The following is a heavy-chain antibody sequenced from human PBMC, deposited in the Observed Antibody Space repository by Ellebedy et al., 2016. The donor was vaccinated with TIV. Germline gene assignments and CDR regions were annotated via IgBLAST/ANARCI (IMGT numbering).Heavy chain of an antibody. D-gene: IGHD5-24*01. V-gene: IGHV3-23*01. CDR1: GFTFSCCA. CDR2: ISNSGDTT. Sequence: PGGSLRLSCAASGFTFSCCAMSWVRQTPGKGLEWVSVISNSGDTTYADYVKGRFTISRDNSKDTLFLQMNSLRHEDTAVYYCATINWVPGRYWGQGTLVTVSS. CDR3: ATINWVPGRY. J-gene: IGHJ4*02.